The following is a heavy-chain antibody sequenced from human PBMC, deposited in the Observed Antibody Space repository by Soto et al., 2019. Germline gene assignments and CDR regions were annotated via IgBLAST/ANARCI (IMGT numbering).Heavy chain of an antibody. CDR1: GFSLSTSGMC. J-gene: IGHJ6*02. CDR2: IDWDDDK. Sequence: PTLVNPTQTLTLTCTFSGFSLSTSGMCVSWIRQPPGKALEWLALIDWDDDKYYSTSLKTRLTISKDTSKNQVVLTMTNMDPVDTATYYCARLKRPDYYYYGMDVWGQGTTVTVSS. V-gene: IGHV2-70*01. CDR3: ARLKRPDYYYYGMDV. D-gene: IGHD6-6*01.